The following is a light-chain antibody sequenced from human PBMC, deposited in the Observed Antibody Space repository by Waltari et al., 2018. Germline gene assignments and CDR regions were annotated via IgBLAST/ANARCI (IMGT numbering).Light chain of an antibody. CDR2: VNT. CDR1: RPNLGAGYA. Sequence: QSVLTQPPSVSGAPGQGVTISCTGSRPNLGAGYAVHWYPHLPGTAPKLLIYVNTRRPSGVPDRFSGSRSGTSASLAITGLRAEDEGDYYCQTYDSSLSGRIFGGGTKVTVL. V-gene: IGLV1-40*01. J-gene: IGLJ2*01. CDR3: QTYDSSLSGRI.